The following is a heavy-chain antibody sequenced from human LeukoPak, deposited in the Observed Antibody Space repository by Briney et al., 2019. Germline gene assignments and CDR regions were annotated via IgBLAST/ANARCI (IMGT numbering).Heavy chain of an antibody. CDR3: ARDMYGDYAWFDP. V-gene: IGHV1-3*03. CDR1: GYTFTSYA. D-gene: IGHD4-17*01. Sequence: ASVKVSCKASGYTFTSYAMHWVRQAPGQRLEWMVWINAGNGNTKYSQEFQGRVTITRDTSASTAYMELSSLRSEDMAVYYCARDMYGDYAWFDPWGQGTLVTVSS. CDR2: INAGNGNT. J-gene: IGHJ5*02.